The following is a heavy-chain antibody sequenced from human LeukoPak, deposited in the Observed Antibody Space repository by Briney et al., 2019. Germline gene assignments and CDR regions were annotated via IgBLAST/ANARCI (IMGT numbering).Heavy chain of an antibody. CDR3: ATGVEYYDFWSGYYPFDY. J-gene: IGHJ4*02. CDR1: GYTLTELS. CDR2: FDPEDGET. V-gene: IGHV1-24*01. D-gene: IGHD3-3*01. Sequence: ASVKVCCKVSGYTLTELSMHWVRQAPGKGLEWMGGFDPEDGETIYAQKFQGRVTMTEDTSTDTAYMELSSLRSEDTAVYYCATGVEYYDFWSGYYPFDYWGQGTLVTVSS.